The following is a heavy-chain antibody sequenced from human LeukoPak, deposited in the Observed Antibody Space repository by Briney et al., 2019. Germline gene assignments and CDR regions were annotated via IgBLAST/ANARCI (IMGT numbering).Heavy chain of an antibody. J-gene: IGHJ4*02. CDR1: GGSISSSSYY. Sequence: PSETLSLTCTVSGGSISSSSYYWGWIRQPPGKGLEWIGSIYYSGSTYYNPPLKSRVTISVDTSKNQFSLKLSSVTAADTAVYYCARHGGSSNGFDYWGQGTLVTVSS. V-gene: IGHV4-39*01. CDR2: IYYSGST. D-gene: IGHD6-13*01. CDR3: ARHGGSSNGFDY.